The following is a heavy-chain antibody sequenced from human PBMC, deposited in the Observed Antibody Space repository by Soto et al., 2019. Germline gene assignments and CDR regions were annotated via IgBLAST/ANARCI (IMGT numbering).Heavy chain of an antibody. CDR3: ARTPPGRGIAARGI. CDR2: ISSSSSTI. J-gene: IGHJ3*02. V-gene: IGHV3-48*01. Sequence: PGGSLRLSCAASGFTFSSYSMNWVRQAPGKGLEWVSYISSSSSTIYYADSVKGRFTISRDNAKNSLYLQMNSLRAEDTAVYYCARTPPGRGIAARGIWGQGTMVTVSS. CDR1: GFTFSSYS. D-gene: IGHD6-6*01.